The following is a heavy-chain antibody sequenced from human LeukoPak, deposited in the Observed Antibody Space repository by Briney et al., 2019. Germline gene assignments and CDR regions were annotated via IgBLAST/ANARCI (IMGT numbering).Heavy chain of an antibody. CDR2: INHSGST. J-gene: IGHJ5*02. D-gene: IGHD6-13*01. CDR1: GFTFSDYY. Sequence: PGGSLRLSCAASGFTFSDYYMSWIRQPPGKGLEWIGEINHSGSTNYNPSLKSRVTISVDTSKNQFSLKLSSVTAADTAVYYCARGGTTLSSSWYRGRWFDPWGQGTLVTVSS. V-gene: IGHV4-34*01. CDR3: ARGGTTLSSSWYRGRWFDP.